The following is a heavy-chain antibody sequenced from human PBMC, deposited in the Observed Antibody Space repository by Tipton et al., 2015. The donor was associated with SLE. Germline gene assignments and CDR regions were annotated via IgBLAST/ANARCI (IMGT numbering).Heavy chain of an antibody. Sequence: LRLSCAVYGGSFSGYYWSWIRQPPGKGLEWIGEINHSGSTNYNPSLKSRVTISGDTSKNPFSLKLNSVTAADTAVYYCARGGGNEGLRWYCFDYWGQGTLVTVSS. CDR1: GGSFSGYY. CDR3: ARGGGNEGLRWYCFDY. V-gene: IGHV4-34*01. CDR2: INHSGST. J-gene: IGHJ4*02. D-gene: IGHD1-1*01.